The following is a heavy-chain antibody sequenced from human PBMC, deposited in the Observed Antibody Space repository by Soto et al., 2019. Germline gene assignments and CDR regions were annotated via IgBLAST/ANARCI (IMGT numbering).Heavy chain of an antibody. CDR1: GFAISRGYY. CDR2: IYPSVSS. D-gene: IGHD1-1*01. V-gene: IGHV4-38-2*02. Sequence: SETLSLTCNVSGFAISRGYYWSWVRQTPGKGLEWIGSIYPSVSSYHNPSLETRLTLSIDTSKNQFTLKLASVTAADTALYYCAREKVGTTFFDNWGHGTQVTVSS. J-gene: IGHJ4*01. CDR3: AREKVGTTFFDN.